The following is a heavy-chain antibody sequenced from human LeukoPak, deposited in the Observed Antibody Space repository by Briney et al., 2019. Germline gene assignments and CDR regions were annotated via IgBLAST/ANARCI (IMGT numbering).Heavy chain of an antibody. D-gene: IGHD6-13*01. CDR3: ARLGGGRSSWFGPFDY. J-gene: IGHJ4*02. V-gene: IGHV4-39*01. CDR1: GGSISSTSYY. CDR2: IYYGGST. Sequence: SETLSLTCTVSGGSISSTSYYWGWIRQPPGKGLEYIGSIYYGGSTYYKSSLKSRVTISVDTSRNQFSLKLSSVTAADTAVYYCARLGGGRSSWFGPFDYWGQGTLVTVSS.